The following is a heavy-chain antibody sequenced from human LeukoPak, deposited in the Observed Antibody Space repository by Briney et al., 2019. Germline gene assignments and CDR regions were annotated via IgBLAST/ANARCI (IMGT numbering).Heavy chain of an antibody. D-gene: IGHD6-13*01. CDR1: GYSISSGYY. J-gene: IGHJ4*02. Sequence: SETLSLTCTVSGYSISSGYYWGWIRQPPGKGLEWIGSIYHSGTTYYNPSLKSRVTISVDKSKNQFSLKLSSVTAADTAVYYCARDSIAGYYFDYWGQGTLVTVSS. V-gene: IGHV4-38-2*02. CDR3: ARDSIAGYYFDY. CDR2: IYHSGTT.